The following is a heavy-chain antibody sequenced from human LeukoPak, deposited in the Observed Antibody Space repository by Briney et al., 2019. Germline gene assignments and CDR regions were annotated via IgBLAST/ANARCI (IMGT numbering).Heavy chain of an antibody. CDR3: ARDRDYYGSGSYIY. D-gene: IGHD3-10*01. CDR2: IYTSGST. J-gene: IGHJ4*02. V-gene: IGHV4-4*07. CDR1: GGSISSYY. Sequence: SETLSLTCTVSGGSISSYYWSWIRQPAGKGLEWIGRIYTSGSTNYNPSLKSRVTMSVDTSKNQFSLKLSSVTAADTAVYYCARDRDYYGSGSYIYWGQGTLVTVSS.